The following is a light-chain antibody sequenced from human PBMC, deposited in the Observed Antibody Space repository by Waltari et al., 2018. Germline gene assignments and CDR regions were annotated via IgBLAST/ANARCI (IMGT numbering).Light chain of an antibody. CDR1: SSDIGYYNA. V-gene: IGLV2-23*02. J-gene: IGLJ1*01. CDR2: EVS. CDR3: CSYAGSGTFI. Sequence: QAAPTQSPSVSGSVGQSVTISCTGTSSDIGYYNAVSWYQHHPGKAPKLMIYEVSKRPSGVSDRFSGSKSGNPASLTISGLQAEDEADYYCCSYAGSGTFIFGSGTRLTVL.